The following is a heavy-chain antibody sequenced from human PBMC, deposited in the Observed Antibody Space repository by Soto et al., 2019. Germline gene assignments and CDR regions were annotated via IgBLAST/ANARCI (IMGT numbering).Heavy chain of an antibody. Sequence: QVQLQESGPGLVKPSETLSLTCAVSGGSVSGDDWWSWVRQPPEKGLEWIGEIYQSGTTNYNPPLNSRVTISLDKSKNQLSLKLTSLTAADTAVYYCARGSGWRVDPWGQGTLVTVSS. CDR1: GGSVSGDDW. CDR2: IYQSGTT. CDR3: ARGSGWRVDP. J-gene: IGHJ5*02. V-gene: IGHV4-4*02. D-gene: IGHD2-15*01.